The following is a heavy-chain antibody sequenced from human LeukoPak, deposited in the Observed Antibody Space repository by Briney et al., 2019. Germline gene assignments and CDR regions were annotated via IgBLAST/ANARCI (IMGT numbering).Heavy chain of an antibody. D-gene: IGHD5-12*01. CDR3: ARGGFSGYDLFDY. J-gene: IGHJ4*02. V-gene: IGHV1-69*13. CDR1: GGTFSSYA. CDR2: IIPIFGTA. Sequence: SVKVSCKASGGTFSSYAISWVRQAPGQGLEWMGGIIPIFGTANYAQKFQGRVTITADESTSTAYMELSSLRSEDTAVYYCARGGFSGYDLFDYWGQGTLVTVSS.